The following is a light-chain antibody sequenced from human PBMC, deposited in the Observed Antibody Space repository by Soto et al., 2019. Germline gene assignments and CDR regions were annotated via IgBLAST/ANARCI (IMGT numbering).Light chain of an antibody. Sequence: QSALTQPASVSGSPGQSITVSCTGTSSDVGGYNYVSWYQQHPGKAPRLLIYDVTNRPSGVSNRFSGSKSGNTASLTISGLQAEDEADYYCSSYRRGSTYLFGTGTKLTVL. J-gene: IGLJ1*01. V-gene: IGLV2-14*03. CDR1: SSDVGGYNY. CDR2: DVT. CDR3: SSYRRGSTYL.